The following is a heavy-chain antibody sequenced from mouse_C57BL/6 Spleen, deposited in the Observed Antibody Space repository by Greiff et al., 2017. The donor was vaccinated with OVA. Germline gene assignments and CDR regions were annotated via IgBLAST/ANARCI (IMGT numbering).Heavy chain of an antibody. Sequence: VQLQQSGAELVRPGASVKLSCTASGFNVKDYYMHWVKQRPEQGLEWIGRIDPEDGDTEYAPKFQGKATMTADTSSNTAYLQLSSLTSEDTAVYYCTKTTVVATDWYFDVWGTGTTVTVSS. CDR2: IDPEDGDT. CDR1: GFNVKDYY. J-gene: IGHJ1*03. CDR3: TKTTVVATDWYFDV. V-gene: IGHV14-1*01. D-gene: IGHD1-1*01.